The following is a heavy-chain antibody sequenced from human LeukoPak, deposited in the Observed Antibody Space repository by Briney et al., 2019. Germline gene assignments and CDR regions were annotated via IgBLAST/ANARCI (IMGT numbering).Heavy chain of an antibody. V-gene: IGHV3-21*01. CDR3: AEGYSGSYYYFDY. D-gene: IGHD1-26*01. J-gene: IGHJ4*02. CDR2: ISSSSSYI. CDR1: GFTFSSYS. Sequence: GGSLRLSCAASGFTFSSYSMNWVRQAPGKGLEWVSSISSSSSYIYYADSVKGRFTISRDNAKNSLYLQMNSLRAEDTAVYYCAEGYSGSYYYFDYWGQGTLVTVSS.